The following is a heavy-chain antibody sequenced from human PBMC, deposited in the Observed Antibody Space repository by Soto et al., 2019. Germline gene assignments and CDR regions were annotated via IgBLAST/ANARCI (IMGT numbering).Heavy chain of an antibody. CDR1: GFTFSSYA. V-gene: IGHV3-23*01. Sequence: GGSLRLSCAASGFTFSSYAMSWFRQAPGKGLEWVSLISGSGGGTYYADSVKGRFTISRDNSKNTLYLQMNSLRAEDTAVFYCSKHLSTGSPDYWGQGTLVTVSA. CDR3: SKHLSTGSPDY. J-gene: IGHJ4*02. CDR2: ISGSGGGT. D-gene: IGHD2-8*02.